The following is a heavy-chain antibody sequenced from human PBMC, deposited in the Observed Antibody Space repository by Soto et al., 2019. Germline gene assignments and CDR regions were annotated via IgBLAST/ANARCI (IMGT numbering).Heavy chain of an antibody. Sequence: QEQLVQSGGGVVQPGRSLRLSCAASGTIFDGFGMHWVRQAPGQGLAWVAVIRGDGSNVEFADSVKGRFIISRDNFKRMLYLQMDSLRAEDTAVYYCARDGVGATAYFGYFDYWGQGALVTVSS. CDR1: GTIFDGFG. D-gene: IGHD1-26*01. CDR2: IRGDGSNV. CDR3: ARDGVGATAYFGYFDY. V-gene: IGHV3-33*01. J-gene: IGHJ4*02.